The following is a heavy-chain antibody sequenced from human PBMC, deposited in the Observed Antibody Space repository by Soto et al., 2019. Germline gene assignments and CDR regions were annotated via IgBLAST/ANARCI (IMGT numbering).Heavy chain of an antibody. Sequence: QVQLQESGPGLVKPSQTLSLTCTVSGGSIHDYYWVWIRQPPGKGLESIGSIFYTGSTDYNPSFKSRVTLSLATSKTQFSLNLSSVTAADTAVYYCARVNRGAFDHWGQGALVTVSS. V-gene: IGHV4-59*01. J-gene: IGHJ5*02. CDR2: IFYTGST. CDR3: ARVNRGAFDH. CDR1: GGSIHDYY.